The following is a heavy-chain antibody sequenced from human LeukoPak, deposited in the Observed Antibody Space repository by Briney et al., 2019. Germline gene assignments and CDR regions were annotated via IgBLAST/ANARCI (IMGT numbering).Heavy chain of an antibody. CDR2: IYYSGST. Sequence: SETLSLTCTVSGGSISSGGYYWSWIRQPPGKGLEWIGYIYYSGSTNYNPSLKSRVTISVDTSKNQFSLKLSSVTAADTAVYYCARLFGELRANYYYYGMDVWGQGTTVTVSS. D-gene: IGHD3-10*02. V-gene: IGHV4-61*08. CDR3: ARLFGELRANYYYYGMDV. CDR1: GGSISSGGYY. J-gene: IGHJ6*02.